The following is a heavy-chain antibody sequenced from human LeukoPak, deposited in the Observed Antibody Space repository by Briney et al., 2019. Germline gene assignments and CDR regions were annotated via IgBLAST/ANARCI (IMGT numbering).Heavy chain of an antibody. V-gene: IGHV3-21*01. J-gene: IGHJ6*02. CDR3: ARTGSSWYSVYYYGMDV. CDR2: ISSSSSYI. D-gene: IGHD6-13*01. CDR1: GFTFSSYA. Sequence: PGGSLRLSCAASGFTFSSYAMNWVRQAPGKGLEWVSSISSSSSYIYYADSVKGRFTISRDNAKNSLYLQMNSLRAEDTAVYYCARTGSSWYSVYYYGMDVWGQGTTVTVSS.